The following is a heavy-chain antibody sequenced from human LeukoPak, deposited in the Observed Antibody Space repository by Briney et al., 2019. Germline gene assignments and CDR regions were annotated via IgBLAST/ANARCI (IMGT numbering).Heavy chain of an antibody. J-gene: IGHJ4*02. D-gene: IGHD4-23*01. CDR3: AREFYGGQPAY. CDR1: GGSIKDSD. V-gene: IGHV4-4*07. Sequence: SETLSLTCTVSGGSIKDSDWSWIRQPAGKGLELIGRIYTSGRTNYNPSLKSRVTMSLDTSKNQFSLRLTSVTAADTAVYYCAREFYGGQPAYWGQGTLVTVSS. CDR2: IYTSGRT.